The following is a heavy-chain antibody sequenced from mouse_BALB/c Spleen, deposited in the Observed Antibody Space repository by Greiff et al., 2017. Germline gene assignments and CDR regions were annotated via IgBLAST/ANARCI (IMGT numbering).Heavy chain of an antibody. CDR1: GYNFTSYW. CDR2: IYPGSGST. J-gene: IGHJ4*01. CDR3: ARGRYDAMDY. D-gene: IGHD2-14*01. V-gene: IGHV1-55*01. Sequence: QVQLQQPGAELVKPGTSVKLSCKASGYNFTSYWINWVKLRPGQGLEWIGDIYPGSGSTNYNEKFKSKATLTVDTSSSTAYMQLSSLASEDSALYYCARGRYDAMDYWGQGTSVTVSS.